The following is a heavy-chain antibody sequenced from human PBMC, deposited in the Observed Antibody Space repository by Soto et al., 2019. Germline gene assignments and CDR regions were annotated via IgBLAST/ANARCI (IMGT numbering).Heavy chain of an antibody. D-gene: IGHD2-21*02. V-gene: IGHV3-30-3*01. J-gene: IGHJ5*02. CDR1: GFTFSSYA. CDR2: ISYDGSNK. CDR3: AREAYCGGDCYSSLGWFDP. Sequence: QVQLVESGGGVVQPGRSLRLSCAASGFTFSSYAMHWVRQAPGKGLEWVAVISYDGSNKYYADSVKGRFTISRDNSKNALYLQMSSLRAGDTAVYYCAREAYCGGDCYSSLGWFDPWGQGTLVTVSS.